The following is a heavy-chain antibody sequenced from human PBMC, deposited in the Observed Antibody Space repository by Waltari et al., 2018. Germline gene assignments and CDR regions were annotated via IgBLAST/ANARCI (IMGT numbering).Heavy chain of an antibody. V-gene: IGHV3-48*02. CDR1: GFTFSDYS. D-gene: IGHD5-18*01. CDR3: AREKRAAMGL. Sequence: EVQLVVFGGGLVQPGGSLGLSCAASGFTFSDYSMNWVRQAPGKGLEGVSYFSSSSSTQYNAGSVNGRFTRSKHNTKNSLYMQMNSQKDENTAVYYCAREKRAAMGLWGKGTTVTISS. J-gene: IGHJ6*04. CDR2: FSSSSSTQ.